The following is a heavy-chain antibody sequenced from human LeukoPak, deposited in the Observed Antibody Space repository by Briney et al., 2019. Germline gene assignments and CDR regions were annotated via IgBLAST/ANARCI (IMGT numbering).Heavy chain of an antibody. J-gene: IGHJ4*02. V-gene: IGHV3-21*04. CDR3: ARDRAYYYDSSGYYYFDH. CDR1: GFTFSNYS. D-gene: IGHD3-22*01. CDR2: ISSSSSYI. Sequence: GGSLRLSCAASGFTFSNYSMNWVRQAPGKGLEWVSSISSSSSYIYYADSVKGRFTISRDNAKNSLYLQMNSLRDEDTAVYYCARDRAYYYDSSGYYYFDHWGQGTLVTVSS.